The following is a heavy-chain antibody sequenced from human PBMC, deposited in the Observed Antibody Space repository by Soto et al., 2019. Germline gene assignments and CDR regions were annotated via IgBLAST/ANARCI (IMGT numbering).Heavy chain of an antibody. CDR3: ARLELPQIYYYYYGMDV. J-gene: IGHJ6*02. D-gene: IGHD1-7*01. Sequence: ESLKISCKGSGYSFTSYWISWVRQMPGKGLEWMGRIDPSDSYTNYSPSFQGHVTISADKSISTAYLQWSSLKASDTAMYYCARLELPQIYYYYYGMDVWGQGTTVTVSS. CDR2: IDPSDSYT. V-gene: IGHV5-10-1*01. CDR1: GYSFTSYW.